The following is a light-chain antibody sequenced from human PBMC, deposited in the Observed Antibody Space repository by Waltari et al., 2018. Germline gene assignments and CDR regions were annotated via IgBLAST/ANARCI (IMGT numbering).Light chain of an antibody. CDR1: TSYVGGYDY. J-gene: IGLJ2*01. CDR3: SSYAGGNNLL. V-gene: IGLV2-23*02. CDR2: DVT. Sequence: QSALTQPASVSGSPGQSITISCSGTTSYVGGYDYVSWYQQHPGKAPKLIIYDVTKGPSGVSNRFSGSKSGNTASLTISGLQAEDEADYYCSSYAGGNNLLFGGGTKVTVL.